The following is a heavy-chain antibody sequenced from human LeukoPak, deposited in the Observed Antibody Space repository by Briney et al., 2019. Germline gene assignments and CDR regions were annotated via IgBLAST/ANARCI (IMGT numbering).Heavy chain of an antibody. Sequence: ETLSLTCTVSGGSISSYYWSWIRQPPGKGLEWIGYIYYSGSTNYNPSLKSRVTISVDTSKNQFSLKLSSVTAADTAVYYCARRGGYYDSSGYYYTHWGQGTLVTVSS. CDR3: ARRGGYYDSSGYYYTH. CDR1: GGSISSYY. V-gene: IGHV4-59*12. J-gene: IGHJ4*02. CDR2: IYYSGST. D-gene: IGHD3-22*01.